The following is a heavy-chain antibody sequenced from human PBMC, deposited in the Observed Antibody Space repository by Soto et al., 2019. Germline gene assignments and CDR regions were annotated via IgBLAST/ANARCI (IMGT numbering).Heavy chain of an antibody. V-gene: IGHV3-30-3*01. Sequence: QVQLVESGGGVVQPGRSLRLSCAASGFTFSYYAMHWVRQAPGKGLEWVAVMAYDGTNKYYADSVKGRFTISRDNSKNALYLQMNSRKTDDTAVYYCARYVKAGGSHGQDPFDYWGQGTLVTVSS. CDR2: MAYDGTNK. CDR3: ARYVKAGGSHGQDPFDY. D-gene: IGHD3-16*01. CDR1: GFTFSYYA. J-gene: IGHJ4*02.